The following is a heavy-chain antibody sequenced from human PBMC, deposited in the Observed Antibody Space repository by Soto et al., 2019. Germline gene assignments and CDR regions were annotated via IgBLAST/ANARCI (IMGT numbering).Heavy chain of an antibody. J-gene: IGHJ3*02. D-gene: IGHD3-22*01. CDR3: TRGRKNDSSGYTPDAFDI. Sequence: ASVKVSCKASGGTFSSYAISWVRQAPGQGLEWMGIINPSGGSTSYAQKFQGRVTMTRDTSTSTVYMELSSLRSEDTAVYYCTRGRKNDSSGYTPDAFDIWGQGTMVTVSS. CDR2: INPSGGST. V-gene: IGHV1-46*01. CDR1: GGTFSSYA.